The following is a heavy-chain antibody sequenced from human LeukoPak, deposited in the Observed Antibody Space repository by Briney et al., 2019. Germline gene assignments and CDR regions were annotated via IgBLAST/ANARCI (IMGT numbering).Heavy chain of an antibody. J-gene: IGHJ4*02. D-gene: IGHD6-13*01. CDR3: ARRIAAAALDY. Sequence: TSETLSLTCTVSGGSISSSSYYWDWIRQPPGEGLEWIGNIYYSGSTYYNPSLKSRVTISVDTSKNQFSLKLSSVTATDTAVYYCARRIAAAALDYWGQGTLVTVSS. CDR1: GGSISSSSYY. CDR2: IYYSGST. V-gene: IGHV4-39*01.